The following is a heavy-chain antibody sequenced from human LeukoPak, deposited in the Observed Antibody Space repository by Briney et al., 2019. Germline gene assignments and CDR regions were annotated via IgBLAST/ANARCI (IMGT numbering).Heavy chain of an antibody. CDR1: GFTFSNHG. CDR3: AKSGYNRFDY. Sequence: GGSLRLSCAASGFTFSNHGMNWVRQAPGKGLEWVSNISGSGSGGSTYYADSVKGRFTISRDNSKNTLYLQMNSLRAEDTAVYYCAKSGYNRFDYWGQGTLVTVSS. CDR2: ISGSGSGGST. V-gene: IGHV3-23*01. J-gene: IGHJ4*02. D-gene: IGHD5-24*01.